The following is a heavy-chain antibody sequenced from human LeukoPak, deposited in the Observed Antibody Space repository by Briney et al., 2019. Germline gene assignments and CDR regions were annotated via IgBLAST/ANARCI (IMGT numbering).Heavy chain of an antibody. CDR1: GYTFTGYY. Sequence: ASVKVSCKASGYTFTGYYTHWVRQAPGQGLEWMGRINPNSGGTNYAQKFQGRVTMTRDTSISTAYMELSRLRSDDTVVYYCARRVTGSGSYYEQFDYWGQGTLVTVSS. CDR2: INPNSGGT. V-gene: IGHV1-2*05. D-gene: IGHD3-10*01. J-gene: IGHJ4*02. CDR3: ARRVTGSGSYYEQFDY.